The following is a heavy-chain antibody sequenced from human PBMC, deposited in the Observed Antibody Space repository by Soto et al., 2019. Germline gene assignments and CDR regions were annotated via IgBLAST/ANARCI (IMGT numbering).Heavy chain of an antibody. CDR1: GFTFSYYW. V-gene: IGHV3-74*01. D-gene: IGHD1-26*01. J-gene: IGHJ3*01. CDR3: ARGDRGAFDL. Sequence: EVQLVESGGGSVRPGGSLRLSCAASGFTFSYYWMHWVRQAPGKGLVWVSRIHSDGSSTTYADFVKGRFIISRDNARNTVDLQMNSVRVEDTAVYYCARGDRGAFDLWGQGTVVTVSS. CDR2: IHSDGSST.